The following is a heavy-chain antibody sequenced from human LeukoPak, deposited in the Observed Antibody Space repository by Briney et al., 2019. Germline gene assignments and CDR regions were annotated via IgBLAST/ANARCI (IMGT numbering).Heavy chain of an antibody. Sequence: SVKVSCKASGGTFSSYAISWVRQAPGQGLEWMGRIIPILGIANYAQKFQGRVTITADKSTSTAYMELSSLRSEDTAVYYCARGYSSSWDDYRGQGTLVTVSS. CDR2: IIPILGIA. CDR3: ARGYSSSWDDY. V-gene: IGHV1-69*04. CDR1: GGTFSSYA. D-gene: IGHD6-13*01. J-gene: IGHJ4*02.